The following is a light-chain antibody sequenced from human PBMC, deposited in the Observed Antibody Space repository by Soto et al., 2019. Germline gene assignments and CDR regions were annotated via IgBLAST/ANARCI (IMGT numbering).Light chain of an antibody. CDR2: DAS. J-gene: IGKJ4*01. CDR3: QQSYSTPPLT. Sequence: DIQMTQSPSSLSASVGDRVTITCRASQSISSYLNWYQQKPGKAPKLLIYDASSLQSGVPSTFSSSGSGTDFTLIIISLQPEAVATDYCQQSYSTPPLTFGGGTKVEIK. V-gene: IGKV1-39*01. CDR1: QSISSY.